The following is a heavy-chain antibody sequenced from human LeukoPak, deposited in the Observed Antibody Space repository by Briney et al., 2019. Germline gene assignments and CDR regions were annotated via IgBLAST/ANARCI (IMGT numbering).Heavy chain of an antibody. D-gene: IGHD2-8*02. CDR3: ARLKDIGLADN. V-gene: IGHV4-39*01. J-gene: IGHJ4*02. CDR1: GGSISSSSYY. CDR2: IYYSGST. Sequence: SETLSLTCTVSGGSISSSSYYWGWIRQPPGKGLEWIGSIYYSGSTYYNPSLKSRVTISVDTSKNQFSLKLSSVTAADTAVYYCARLKDIGLADNWGQGTLVTVSS.